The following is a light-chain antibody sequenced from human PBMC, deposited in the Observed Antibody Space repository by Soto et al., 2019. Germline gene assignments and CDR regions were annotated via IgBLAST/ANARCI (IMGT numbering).Light chain of an antibody. CDR1: QSVLYSSNNKNY. CDR3: QQYESTPPT. J-gene: IGKJ2*01. Sequence: DIVMTQSPDSLAVSLGERATINCKSSQSVLYSSNNKNYLAWYQQRPGQPPKLLIYWASTRESGVPDRFSGSWSGSDFTLTITSLQAEDVAVYYCQQYESTPPTFGHGTKLEIK. V-gene: IGKV4-1*01. CDR2: WAS.